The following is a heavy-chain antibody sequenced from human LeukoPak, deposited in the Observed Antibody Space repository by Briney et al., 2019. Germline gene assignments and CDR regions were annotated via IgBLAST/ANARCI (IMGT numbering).Heavy chain of an antibody. CDR1: GFTFSSYA. CDR3: ARDLIAAAGAGLDY. D-gene: IGHD6-13*01. Sequence: PGRSLRLSCAASGFTFSSYAMHWVRQPAGKGLEWEAVISYDGSNKYYADSVKGRFTISRDNSKNTLYLQMNSLRAEDTAVYYCARDLIAAAGAGLDYWGQGTLVTVSS. CDR2: ISYDGSNK. J-gene: IGHJ4*02. V-gene: IGHV3-30*04.